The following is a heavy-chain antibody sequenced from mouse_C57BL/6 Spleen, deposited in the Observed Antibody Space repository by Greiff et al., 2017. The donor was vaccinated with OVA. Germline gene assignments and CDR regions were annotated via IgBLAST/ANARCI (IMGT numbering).Heavy chain of an antibody. CDR1: GFTFSDYG. CDR3: AREGLRGDWYFDV. Sequence: EVKLVESGGGLVKPGGSLKLSCAASGFTFSDYGMHWVRQAPEKGLEWVAYISSGSSTIYYADTVKGRFTISRDNAKNTLFLQMTSLRSEDTAMYYCAREGLRGDWYFDVWGTGTTVTVSS. V-gene: IGHV5-17*01. D-gene: IGHD2-4*01. CDR2: ISSGSSTI. J-gene: IGHJ1*03.